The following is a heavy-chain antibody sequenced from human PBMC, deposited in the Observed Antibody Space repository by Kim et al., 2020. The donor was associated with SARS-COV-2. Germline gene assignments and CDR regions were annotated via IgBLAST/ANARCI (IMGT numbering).Heavy chain of an antibody. CDR2: ISYDGSNK. D-gene: IGHD6-13*01. CDR1: GFTFSSYA. CDR3: ARDGPYSSSWYY. J-gene: IGHJ4*02. V-gene: IGHV3-30*04. Sequence: GGSLRLSCAASGFTFSSYAMHWVRQAPGKGLEWVAVISYDGSNKYYADSVKGRFTISRDNSKNTLYLQMNSLRAEDTAVYYCARDGPYSSSWYYWGQGTL.